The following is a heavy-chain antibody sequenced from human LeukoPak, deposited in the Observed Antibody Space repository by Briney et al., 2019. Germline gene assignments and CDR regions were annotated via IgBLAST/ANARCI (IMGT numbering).Heavy chain of an antibody. CDR3: ARGGSITIFGVVIIDLPGV. Sequence: ASVKVSCKASGYTFSDYYMHWVRQAPGQGLEWMGWINPNSGVTKYAQRLEGRVTMTRDTSITTAYMELSRLTSDDTAVYYCARGGSITIFGVVIIDLPGVWGKGTTVTVSS. CDR2: INPNSGVT. D-gene: IGHD3-3*01. V-gene: IGHV1-2*02. CDR1: GYTFSDYY. J-gene: IGHJ6*04.